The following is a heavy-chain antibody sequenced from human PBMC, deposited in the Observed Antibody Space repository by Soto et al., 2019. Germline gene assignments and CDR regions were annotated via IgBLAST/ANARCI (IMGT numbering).Heavy chain of an antibody. D-gene: IGHD3-10*01. J-gene: IGHJ4*02. Sequence: PGGSLRLSCAASEFTFSNYAMSWVRQAPGKGLEWVSTITGSGGRTYYADSLKGRFTISRDNSKNTLYLQMNSLRAVDTAVYYCARNQDNAGSQYFDSWGQGTLVTVSS. V-gene: IGHV3-23*01. CDR3: ARNQDNAGSQYFDS. CDR1: EFTFSNYA. CDR2: ITGSGGRT.